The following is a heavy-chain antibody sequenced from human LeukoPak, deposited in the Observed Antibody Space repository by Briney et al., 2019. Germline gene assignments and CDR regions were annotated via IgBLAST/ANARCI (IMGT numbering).Heavy chain of an antibody. Sequence: GRSLRLSCAASGFTFSSYAMHWVRQAPGKGLEWVAVISYDGSNKYYADSVKGRFTISRDNSKNTLYLQMNSLRAEDTAVYYCAKGMSGEGKGGLIHWGQGTLVTVSS. CDR1: GFTFSSYA. D-gene: IGHD3-10*01. V-gene: IGHV3-30-3*01. CDR3: AKGMSGEGKGGLIH. J-gene: IGHJ4*02. CDR2: ISYDGSNK.